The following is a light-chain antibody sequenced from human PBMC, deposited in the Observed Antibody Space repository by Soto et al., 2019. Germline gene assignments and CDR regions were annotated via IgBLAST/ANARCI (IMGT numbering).Light chain of an antibody. V-gene: IGKV3-20*01. CDR2: GAS. Sequence: DIVLTQSPGTLSLSPGERATLSCRASQSVSSSYLAWYQQKPGQAPRLLIYGASSRATGIPDRFSGSGSGTDFTLTLSIMEPEDFEVYYCQQYGSSPPSTFGQGTRLEIK. CDR3: QQYGSSPPST. J-gene: IGKJ5*01. CDR1: QSVSSSY.